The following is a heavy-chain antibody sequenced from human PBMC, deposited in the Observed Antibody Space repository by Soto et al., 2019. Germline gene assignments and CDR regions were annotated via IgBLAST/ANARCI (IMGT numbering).Heavy chain of an antibody. CDR1: GGSISSSGFY. CDR2: IYDSGTT. Sequence: PSETLSLTCIVSGGSISSSGFYWGWIRQPPGKGLEWIGSIYDSGTTYYNPSLKSRVTISVDTSKNQFSLRLTSVIAADTAVYYCARPRGLRFSVADVFDIWGQGTMVTV. D-gene: IGHD3-3*01. CDR3: ARPRGLRFSVADVFDI. J-gene: IGHJ3*02. V-gene: IGHV4-39*01.